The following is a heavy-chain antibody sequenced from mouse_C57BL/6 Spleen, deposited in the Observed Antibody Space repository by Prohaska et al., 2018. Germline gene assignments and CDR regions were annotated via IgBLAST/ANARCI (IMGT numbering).Heavy chain of an antibody. CDR1: GYTFTTYG. CDR3: ARKGLDWYYDG. V-gene: IGHV9-3*01. Sequence: QIQLVQSGPELKKPGETVKISCKASGYTFTTYGMSWVKQAPGKGLKWMGWINTYSGVPTYADDFKGRFAFSLETSASTAYWQINNLKNEDTATYFCARKGLDWYYDGWGTGTTVTVSS. J-gene: IGHJ1*03. D-gene: IGHD2-4*01. CDR2: INTYSGVP.